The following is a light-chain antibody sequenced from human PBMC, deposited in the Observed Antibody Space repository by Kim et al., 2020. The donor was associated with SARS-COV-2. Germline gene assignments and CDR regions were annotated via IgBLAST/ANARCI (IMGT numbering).Light chain of an antibody. CDR1: KLGNKY. CDR2: QDI. Sequence: SYELTQPLSVSVSPGQTASFTCSGDKLGNKYACWYQQKPGQSPVLVIYQDIKRPSGIPERFSGSNSGNTATLTISGTQAMDEADYYCQAWDSSTAVFGGGTQLPVL. V-gene: IGLV3-1*01. CDR3: QAWDSSTAV. J-gene: IGLJ3*02.